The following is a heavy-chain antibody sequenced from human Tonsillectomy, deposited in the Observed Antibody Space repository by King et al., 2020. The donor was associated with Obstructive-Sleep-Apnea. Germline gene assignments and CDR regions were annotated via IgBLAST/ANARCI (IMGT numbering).Heavy chain of an antibody. CDR1: GDSLSSSSYY. CDR2: IYYRGST. J-gene: IGHJ4*02. D-gene: IGHD3-3*01. V-gene: IGHV4-39*01. CDR3: ATHPTAWRPVDS. Sequence: QLQESGPGLVKPSETLSLTCTVSGDSLSSSSYYWGWIRQPPGKGLEWIGGIYYRGSTYYNPSLKSRFTISVDTSKNQFSLKLGSVTAADTAVYYCATHPTAWRPVDSWGQGTLVTVSS.